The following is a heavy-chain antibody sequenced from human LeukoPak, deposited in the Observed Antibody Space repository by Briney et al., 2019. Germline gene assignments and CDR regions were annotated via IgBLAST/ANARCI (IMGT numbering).Heavy chain of an antibody. J-gene: IGHJ5*02. CDR1: GFTFSSYW. Sequence: GGSLRLSCAASGFTFSSYWMSWVRQAPGKGLEWVANIKQDGSEKYYVDSMKGRFTTSRDNAKNSLYLQMNSLRAEDTAVYYCARDLYDILTGYASQGWFDPWGQGTLVTVSS. CDR3: ARDLYDILTGYASQGWFDP. D-gene: IGHD3-9*01. V-gene: IGHV3-7*05. CDR2: IKQDGSEK.